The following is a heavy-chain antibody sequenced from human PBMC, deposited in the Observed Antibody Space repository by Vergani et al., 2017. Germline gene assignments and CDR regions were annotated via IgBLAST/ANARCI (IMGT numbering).Heavy chain of an antibody. CDR1: GFTFVDYA. Sequence: EVQLVESGGVVVQPGGSLRLSCAASGFTFVDYAMHWVRQAPGKGLEWVSLISWDGGSTYYADSVKGRFTISRDNSKNSLYLQMNSLRAEDTALYYCAKGSVATYYFDYWGQGTLVTVSS. CDR3: AKGSVATYYFDY. D-gene: IGHD5-12*01. CDR2: ISWDGGST. V-gene: IGHV3-43D*04. J-gene: IGHJ4*02.